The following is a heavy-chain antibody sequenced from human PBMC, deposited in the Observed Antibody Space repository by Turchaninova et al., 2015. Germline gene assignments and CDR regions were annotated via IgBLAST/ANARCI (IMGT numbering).Heavy chain of an antibody. V-gene: IGHV3-74*01. J-gene: IGHJ4*02. Sequence: EVQLVESGGGLVQPGGSLRLSCAAFGFTFGSYWMPWVRQAPGKGLVWVSRINSDGSTTSYADSVKGRFTVSRDNIKNTLYLQMNSLRAEDTALYYCTRDFVGLSCDSWGQGTQVTVSS. CDR3: TRDFVGLSCDS. D-gene: IGHD1-26*01. CDR1: GFTFGSYW. CDR2: INSDGSTT.